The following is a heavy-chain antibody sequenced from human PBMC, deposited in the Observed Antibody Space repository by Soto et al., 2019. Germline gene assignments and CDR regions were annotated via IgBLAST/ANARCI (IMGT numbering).Heavy chain of an antibody. V-gene: IGHV3-21*01. Sequence: PGGSLRLSCAASGFTFSSYSMNWVRQAPGKGLEWVSSISSSSSYIYYADSVKGRFTISRDNAKNSLYLQMNSLRAEDTAVYYCARDILTDRYAFDIWGQGTMVTVSS. J-gene: IGHJ3*02. D-gene: IGHD3-9*01. CDR1: GFTFSSYS. CDR2: ISSSSSYI. CDR3: ARDILTDRYAFDI.